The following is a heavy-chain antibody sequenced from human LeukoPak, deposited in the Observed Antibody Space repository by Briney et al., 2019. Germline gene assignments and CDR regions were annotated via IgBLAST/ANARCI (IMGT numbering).Heavy chain of an antibody. V-gene: IGHV1-2*06. Sequence: GASVKVSCKASGYTFTGSYMHWVRQAPGLGLEWMGRINCNSGGTKYAQKFQGRVTMTRDTSITTAYMEVSSLRSDDTAVYYCARVPPDGGWYSGYWGQGTLVTVSS. D-gene: IGHD6-19*01. CDR3: ARVPPDGGWYSGY. CDR1: GYTFTGSY. J-gene: IGHJ4*02. CDR2: INCNSGGT.